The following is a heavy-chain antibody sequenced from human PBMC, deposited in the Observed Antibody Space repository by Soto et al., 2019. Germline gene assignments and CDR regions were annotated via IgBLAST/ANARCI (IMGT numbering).Heavy chain of an antibody. D-gene: IGHD3-22*01. J-gene: IGHJ4*02. V-gene: IGHV1-69*01. CDR2: TIPIFGTA. CDR3: AIRGPMNYYDSSGYLDY. Sequence: QVQLVQSGAEVKTPGSSVKVSCKASGGTFSSYAISWVRQAPGHGLEWMGGTIPIFGTANYAQQFQGRVTITVDESTDTAYMELSSLRSEDTAVYYCAIRGPMNYYDSSGYLDYWGQGTLVTVSS. CDR1: GGTFSSYA.